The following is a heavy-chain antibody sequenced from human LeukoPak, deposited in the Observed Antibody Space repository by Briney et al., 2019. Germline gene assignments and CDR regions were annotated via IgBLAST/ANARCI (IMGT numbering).Heavy chain of an antibody. CDR3: ASEWELQGYDAFDI. CDR1: GYTFTGYY. Sequence: ASVKVSCKASGYTFTGYYMHWVRQAPGQGLEWMGRINPNSGGTNYAQKFQGRVTTTRDTSISTAYMELSRLRSDDTAVYYCASEWELQGYDAFDIWGQGTMVTVSS. CDR2: INPNSGGT. V-gene: IGHV1-2*06. J-gene: IGHJ3*02. D-gene: IGHD1-26*01.